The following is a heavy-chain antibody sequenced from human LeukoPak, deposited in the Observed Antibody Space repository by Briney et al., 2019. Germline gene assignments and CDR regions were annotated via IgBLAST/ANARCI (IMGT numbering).Heavy chain of an antibody. CDR3: ATDYGGVGY. V-gene: IGHV3-74*01. J-gene: IGHJ4*02. Sequence: GGSLRLSCAASGFTFSSFWMQWVRQAPGKGLVWLSLIKSDGSNTAYADSVKGRFTISRDNAKNMLYLQMNSLTAEDTAVYYCATDYGGVGYWGQGTLVTVSS. CDR1: GFTFSSFW. D-gene: IGHD4-23*01. CDR2: IKSDGSNT.